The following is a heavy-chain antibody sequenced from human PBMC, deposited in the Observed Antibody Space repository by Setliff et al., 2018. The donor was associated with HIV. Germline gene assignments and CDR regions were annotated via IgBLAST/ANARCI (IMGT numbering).Heavy chain of an antibody. CDR1: GDPISSYY. CDR2: LYVSGDT. J-gene: IGHJ4*02. V-gene: IGHV4-4*07. CDR3: ARVPFTTGFDY. Sequence: SETLSLTCYVTGDPISSYYWSWVRQPAGKGLEWIGRLYVSGDTNYNPSLRSRVTISVDTSKNHFSLKLSSVTAADTAVFYCARVPFTTGFDYWGQGILVTVSS. D-gene: IGHD3-3*01.